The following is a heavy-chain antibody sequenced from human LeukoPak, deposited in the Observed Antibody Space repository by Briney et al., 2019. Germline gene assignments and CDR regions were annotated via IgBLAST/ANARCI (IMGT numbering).Heavy chain of an antibody. D-gene: IGHD3-3*01. CDR1: GFTFNSYG. V-gene: IGHV3-30*18. Sequence: GGSLRLSCAASGFTFNSYGMHWVRQAPGKGPEWVAVISYDGSNKYYADSVKGRFTISRDNSKNTLYLQMNSLRAEDTAVYYCAKGFWSGDAYYYYGMDVWGQGTTVTVSS. CDR2: ISYDGSNK. CDR3: AKGFWSGDAYYYYGMDV. J-gene: IGHJ6*02.